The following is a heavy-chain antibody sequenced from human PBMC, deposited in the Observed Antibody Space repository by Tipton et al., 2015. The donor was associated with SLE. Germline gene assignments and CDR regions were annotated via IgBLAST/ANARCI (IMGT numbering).Heavy chain of an antibody. Sequence: LRLSCAVYGGSFSGYYWSWIRQPPGKGLEWIGEINHSGSTNYNPSLKSRVTISVDTSKNQFSLKLSSVTAADTAVYFCARGGGSDWYNYYYYYMDVWGKGTTVTVAS. CDR3: ARGGGSDWYNYYYYYMDV. CDR1: GGSFSGYY. J-gene: IGHJ6*03. D-gene: IGHD6-19*01. V-gene: IGHV4-34*01. CDR2: INHSGST.